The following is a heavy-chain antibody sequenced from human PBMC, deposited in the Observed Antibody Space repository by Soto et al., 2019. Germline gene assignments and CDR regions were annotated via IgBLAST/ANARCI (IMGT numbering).Heavy chain of an antibody. D-gene: IGHD6-6*01. CDR3: ATGLAARYALDI. Sequence: SSVKVSCKVSGYTLTELSMHWVRQAPGKGLEWMGGFDPEDGETIYAQKFQGRVTMTEDTSTDTAYMELSSLRSEDTAVYYCATGLAARYALDIWGQGTRVTGS. CDR2: FDPEDGET. V-gene: IGHV1-24*01. CDR1: GYTLTELS. J-gene: IGHJ3*02.